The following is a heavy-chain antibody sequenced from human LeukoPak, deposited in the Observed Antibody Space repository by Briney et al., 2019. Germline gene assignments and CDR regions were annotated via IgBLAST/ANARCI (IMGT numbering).Heavy chain of an antibody. V-gene: IGHV1-18*01. CDR3: ARGDYDILTGYQYYFDY. J-gene: IGHJ4*02. Sequence: ASVKVSCKASGYTFTSYGISWVRQAPGQGLEWMGWISAYNGNTNYAQKLQGRVTMTTDTSTSTAYMELRSLRSDDTAVYYCARGDYDILTGYQYYFDYWGQGTLVTVSS. CDR2: ISAYNGNT. D-gene: IGHD3-9*01. CDR1: GYTFTSYG.